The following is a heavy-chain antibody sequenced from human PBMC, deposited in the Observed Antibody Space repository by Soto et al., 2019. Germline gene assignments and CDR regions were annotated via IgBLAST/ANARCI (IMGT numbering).Heavy chain of an antibody. CDR3: ARDPDCSSTSCYAAGDAFDI. J-gene: IGHJ3*02. D-gene: IGHD2-2*01. CDR2: ISAYNGNT. Sequence: QVQLVQSGAEVKKPGASVKVSCKASGYTFTSYGISWVRQAPGQGLEWMGWISAYNGNTNYAQKLQGRVTMTTNTSTSTAYMELRSLRSDDTAVYYCARDPDCSSTSCYAAGDAFDIWGQGTMVTVSS. V-gene: IGHV1-18*01. CDR1: GYTFTSYG.